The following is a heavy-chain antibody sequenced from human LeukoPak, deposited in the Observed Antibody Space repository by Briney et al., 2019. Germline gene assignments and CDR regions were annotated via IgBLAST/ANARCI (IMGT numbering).Heavy chain of an antibody. CDR3: ARDSNYGTYYFDY. J-gene: IGHJ4*02. D-gene: IGHD3-10*01. CDR1: GFTFSSYA. Sequence: GGSLRLSCAASGFTFSSYAMHWVRQAPGKGLEYVSAISSNGGSTYYANSVKGRFTISRDNSKNTLYLQMGSLRAEDMAVYYCARDSNYGTYYFDYWGQGTLVTVSS. CDR2: ISSNGGST. V-gene: IGHV3-64*01.